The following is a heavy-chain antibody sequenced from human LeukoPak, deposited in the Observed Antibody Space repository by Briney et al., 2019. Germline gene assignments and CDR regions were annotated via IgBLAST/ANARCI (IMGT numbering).Heavy chain of an antibody. CDR2: IIPIFGTA. J-gene: IGHJ6*03. CDR3: ARVAIYDSSGYYSVDYYYMDV. Sequence: SVKVSCKASGYTFTSYGISWVRQAPGQGLEWMGGIIPIFGTANYAQKFQGRVTITADESTSTAYMELSSLRSEDTAVYYCARVAIYDSSGYYSVDYYYMDVWGKGTTVTVSS. CDR1: GYTFTSYG. D-gene: IGHD3-22*01. V-gene: IGHV1-69*13.